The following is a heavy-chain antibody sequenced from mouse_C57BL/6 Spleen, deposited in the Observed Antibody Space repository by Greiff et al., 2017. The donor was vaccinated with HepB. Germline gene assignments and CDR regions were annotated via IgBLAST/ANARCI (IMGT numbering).Heavy chain of an antibody. CDR1: GFTFSSYG. CDR2: ISSGGSYT. J-gene: IGHJ3*01. V-gene: IGHV5-6*01. CDR3: ARLDWDKAWFAY. D-gene: IGHD4-1*01. Sequence: EVQRVESGGDLVKPGGSLKLSCAASGFTFSSYGMSWVRQTPDKRLEWVATISSGGSYTYYPDSVKGRFTISRDNAKNTLYLQMSSLKSEDTAMYYCARLDWDKAWFAYWGQGTLVTVSA.